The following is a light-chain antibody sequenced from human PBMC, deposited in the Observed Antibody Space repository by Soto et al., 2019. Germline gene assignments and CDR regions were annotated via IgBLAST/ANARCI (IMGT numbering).Light chain of an antibody. CDR2: QDN. CDR1: KLGYKY. V-gene: IGLV3-1*01. CDR3: QAWDSSTVV. Sequence: SYELTQPPSVSVSPGQTASITCSGDKLGYKYACWYQQKPGQSPVLVIYQDNKRPSGIPERFSGPNSGNTATLTISGTQALDEADYYCQAWDSSTVVFGGGTKLTVL. J-gene: IGLJ2*01.